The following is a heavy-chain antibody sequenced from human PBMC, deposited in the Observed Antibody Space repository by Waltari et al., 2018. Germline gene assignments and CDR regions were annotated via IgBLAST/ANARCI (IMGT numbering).Heavy chain of an antibody. CDR2: IKSKTDGGTT. CDR3: TTLFGDFWSGYFFDY. D-gene: IGHD3-3*01. Sequence: EVQLVESGGDLVRPGGSLRLSCAASGFSFSNAWMSWVRQAPGKGREWVGRIKSKTDGGTTDYAAPVKGRFTISRDDSENTLYLQMNSLKTEDTAVYYCTTLFGDFWSGYFFDYWGQGTLVTVSS. J-gene: IGHJ4*02. CDR1: GFSFSNAW. V-gene: IGHV3-15*01.